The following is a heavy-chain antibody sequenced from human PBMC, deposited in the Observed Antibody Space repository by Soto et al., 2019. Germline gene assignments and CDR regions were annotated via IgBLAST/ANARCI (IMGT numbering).Heavy chain of an antibody. CDR1: GFTFSSYD. Sequence: GGSLRLSCAASGFTFSSYDMHWVRQATGKGLEWVSAIGTAGDTYYPGSVKGRFTISRENAKNSLYLQMNGLRAGDTAVYYCARARVAVAGTYYYYYMDVWGKGTTVTVSS. J-gene: IGHJ6*03. V-gene: IGHV3-13*01. CDR2: IGTAGDT. D-gene: IGHD6-19*01. CDR3: ARARVAVAGTYYYYYMDV.